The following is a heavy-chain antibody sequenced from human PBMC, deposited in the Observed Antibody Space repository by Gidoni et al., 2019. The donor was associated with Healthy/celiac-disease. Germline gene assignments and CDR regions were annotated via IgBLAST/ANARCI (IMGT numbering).Heavy chain of an antibody. CDR3: ARDWGSIAATGYYYGMDV. Sequence: QVQLVQSGAEVDTPGDSVKVSCKASGYTFNTYAMHWFRQSPGQRIEWMGWINAGNGNTKYSQQFQGRVTITRDTSASTAYMELSSLRSEDTAVYYCARDWGSIAATGYYYGMDVWGQGTTVTVSS. J-gene: IGHJ6*02. D-gene: IGHD6-6*01. V-gene: IGHV1-3*01. CDR2: INAGNGNT. CDR1: GYTFNTYA.